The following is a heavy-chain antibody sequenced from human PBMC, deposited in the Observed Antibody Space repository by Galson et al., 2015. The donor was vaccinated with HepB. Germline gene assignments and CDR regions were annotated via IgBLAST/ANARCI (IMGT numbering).Heavy chain of an antibody. J-gene: IGHJ4*02. CDR3: VKDNTYCGGDCYSREGY. CDR1: GFTFSSYA. D-gene: IGHD2-21*02. V-gene: IGHV3-64D*06. Sequence: SLRLSCAASGFTFSSYAMHWVRQAPGKGLEYVSAISSNGGSTYYADSVKGRFTISRDNSKSTLYLQMSSLRAEDTAVYYCVKDNTYCGGDCYSREGYWGQGTLVTVSS. CDR2: ISSNGGST.